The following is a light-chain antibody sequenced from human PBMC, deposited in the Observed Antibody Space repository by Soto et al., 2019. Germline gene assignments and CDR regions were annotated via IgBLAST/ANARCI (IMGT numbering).Light chain of an antibody. CDR2: GNS. J-gene: IGLJ1*01. Sequence: QSVLSQPRSVSGAPGQSVTISCTGTSSDVGGYNYVSWYQQHPGTAPKLLIYGNSNRPSGVPDRFSGSKSGTSASLAITGLQAEDEADYYCQSYDSSLSAFYVFGTGTKVTVL. V-gene: IGLV2-11*01. CDR3: QSYDSSLSAFYV. CDR1: SSDVGGYNY.